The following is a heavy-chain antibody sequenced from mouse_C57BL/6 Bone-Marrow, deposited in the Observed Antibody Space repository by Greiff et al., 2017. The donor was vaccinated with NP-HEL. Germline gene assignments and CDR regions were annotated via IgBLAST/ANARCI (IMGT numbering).Heavy chain of an antibody. CDR3: VRQGGSSYDNDY. Sequence: EVHLVESGGGLVQPKGSLKLSCAASGFSFNTYAMNWVRQAPGKGLEWVARIRSKSNNYATYYADSVKDRFTISRDDSESMLYLQMNNLKTEDTAMYYCVRQGGSSYDNDYWGQGTTLTVSS. D-gene: IGHD1-1*01. J-gene: IGHJ2*01. CDR2: IRSKSNNYAT. V-gene: IGHV10-1*01. CDR1: GFSFNTYA.